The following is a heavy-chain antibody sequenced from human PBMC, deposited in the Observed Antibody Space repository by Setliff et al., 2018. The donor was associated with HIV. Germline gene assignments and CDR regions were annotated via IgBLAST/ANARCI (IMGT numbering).Heavy chain of an antibody. J-gene: IGHJ4*02. D-gene: IGHD5-18*01. Sequence: SETLSLTCTVSGGSISDYYWSWIRQPPGKGLGWIGYIYYGTSAKYNPSLESRVTISGDTSKNQFPLKLNSVTAADTAIYYCATDTAFLQEGTEFWGQGALVTVSS. V-gene: IGHV4-59*08. CDR3: ATDTAFLQEGTEF. CDR2: IYYGTSA. CDR1: GGSISDYY.